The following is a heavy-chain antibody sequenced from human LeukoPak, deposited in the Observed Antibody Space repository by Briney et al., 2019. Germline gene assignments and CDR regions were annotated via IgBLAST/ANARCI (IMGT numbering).Heavy chain of an antibody. CDR2: ISSSGSTI. CDR3: ARDRGAIDSRGYYYSTFDY. V-gene: IGHV3-48*03. D-gene: IGHD3-22*01. CDR1: GFTFSSYE. Sequence: GGSLRLSCATSGFTFSSYEMNWVRQAPGKGLEWVSYISSSGSTIYYADSVKGRFTISRDNAKNSLYLQMNSLRAEDTAAYYCARDRGAIDSRGYYYSTFDYWGQGTLVTVSS. J-gene: IGHJ4*02.